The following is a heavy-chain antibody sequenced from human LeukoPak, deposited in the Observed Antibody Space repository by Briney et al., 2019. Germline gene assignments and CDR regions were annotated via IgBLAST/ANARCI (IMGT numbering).Heavy chain of an antibody. J-gene: IGHJ3*02. V-gene: IGHV4-59*01. D-gene: IGHD6-19*01. Sequence: SETLSLTCTVYGGSISSYYCSWIRQPPGKGLEWIGYIYYRGSTNYNPSLKSRVTISVDTAKNQFSLKLSSVTAADTAVYYCARSGWLGDAFDIWGQGTMVTVSS. CDR1: GGSISSYY. CDR2: IYYRGST. CDR3: ARSGWLGDAFDI.